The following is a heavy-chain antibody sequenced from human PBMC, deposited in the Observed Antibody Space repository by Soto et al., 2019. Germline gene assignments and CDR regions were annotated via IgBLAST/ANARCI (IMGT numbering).Heavy chain of an antibody. D-gene: IGHD6-19*01. CDR2: INTGNGNT. CDR1: GYTFTNYG. CDR3: ARESDNGGWFFYYYYAMDV. J-gene: IGHJ6*02. V-gene: IGHV1-3*05. Sequence: QVQLVQSGAEEKKPGASVMVSCKASGYTFTNYGIHWVRQAPGQRLEWMGWINTGNGNTKYSETFQGRVAITRDAAASTAYMELRSLTSGDTAVYYCARESDNGGWFFYYYYAMDVWGQGSTVTV.